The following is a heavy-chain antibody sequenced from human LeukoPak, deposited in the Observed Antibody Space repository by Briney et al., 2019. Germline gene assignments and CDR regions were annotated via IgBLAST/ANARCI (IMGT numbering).Heavy chain of an antibody. CDR2: IIISSSYI. D-gene: IGHD3-9*01. CDR1: GFTFSSYS. Sequence: GGSLRLSCAASGFTFSSYSMNWVRQAPGKGLDWVSSIIISSSYIYYADSVKGRFTISRDNAKNSLYLQMNSLRAEDTAVYYCARGERAYVLRYFDRLYYFDYWGQGTLVTVSS. V-gene: IGHV3-21*01. J-gene: IGHJ4*02. CDR3: ARGERAYVLRYFDRLYYFDY.